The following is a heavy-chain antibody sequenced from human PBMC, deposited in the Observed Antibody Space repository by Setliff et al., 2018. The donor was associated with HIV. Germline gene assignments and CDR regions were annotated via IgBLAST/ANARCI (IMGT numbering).Heavy chain of an antibody. CDR3: ARERLSRLGFDY. CDR1: GGSISSSSYY. D-gene: IGHD1-1*01. J-gene: IGHJ4*02. V-gene: IGHV4-39*02. Sequence: PSETLSLTCTVSGGSISSSSYYWGWIRQPPGKGLEWIGSIYYSGSTYYNPSLKSRVTISVDTSKNQFSLMLGSMTAADTAVYYCARERLSRLGFDYWGQGTLVTVS. CDR2: IYYSGST.